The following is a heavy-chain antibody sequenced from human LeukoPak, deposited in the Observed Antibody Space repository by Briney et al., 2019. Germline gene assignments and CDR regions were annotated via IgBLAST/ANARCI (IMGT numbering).Heavy chain of an antibody. Sequence: ASVKVSCKASGYTFTGYYMHWVRQAPGQGLEWMGWINPNSGGTNYAQKFQGRVTMTRDTSISTAYMELSRLRSDDTAVYYCARRHDFWSGYYLYWGQGTLVTVSS. CDR1: GYTFTGYY. CDR3: ARRHDFWSGYYLY. D-gene: IGHD3-3*01. CDR2: INPNSGGT. V-gene: IGHV1-2*02. J-gene: IGHJ4*02.